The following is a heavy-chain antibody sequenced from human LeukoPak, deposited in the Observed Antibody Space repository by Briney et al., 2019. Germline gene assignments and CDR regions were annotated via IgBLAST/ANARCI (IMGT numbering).Heavy chain of an antibody. D-gene: IGHD3-10*02. CDR2: ISSSRSYI. V-gene: IGHV3-21*01. J-gene: IGHJ4*02. CDR3: ARVSYVRGVTVYYFDH. CDR1: GFTFSSYS. Sequence: PGGSLRLSCAASGFTFSSYSMNWVRQAPGKELEWVSSISSSRSYIYYADSVKGRFTISRDNAKNSLYLQMNSLRAEDTAIYYCARVSYVRGVTVYYFDHWGQGTLVTVSS.